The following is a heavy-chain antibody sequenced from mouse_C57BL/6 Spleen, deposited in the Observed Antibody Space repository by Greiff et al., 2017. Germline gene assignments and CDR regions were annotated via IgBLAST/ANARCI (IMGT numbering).Heavy chain of an antibody. CDR3: AKGLYYAMYY. CDR1: GYSFTGYY. J-gene: IGHJ4*01. Sequence: VQLKQSGPELVKPGASVKISCKASGYSFTGYYMNWVKQSPEKSLEWIGEINPSTGGTTYNQKFKAKATLTVDKSSSTAYMQLKSLTSEDSAVYYCAKGLYYAMYYWGQGTSVTVAS. CDR2: INPSTGGT. D-gene: IGHD3-1*01. V-gene: IGHV1-42*01.